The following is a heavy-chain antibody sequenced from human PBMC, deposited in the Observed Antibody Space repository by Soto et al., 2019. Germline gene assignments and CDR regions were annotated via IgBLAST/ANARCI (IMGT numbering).Heavy chain of an antibody. D-gene: IGHD2-21*01. CDR1: GFTFNTYD. CDR2: ITTRSAYI. CDR3: VRSGTAGLLRNSWFET. Sequence: EVQLVESGGGLVKPGGSLRLSCAASGFTFNTYDMNWVRQAPGKGLEWVSSITTRSAYIYDADSLKGRITISRDNAKNSLFQQMTSLRAEDTDVYYCVRSGTAGLLRNSWFETWGQGTLVTVSS. V-gene: IGHV3-21*06. J-gene: IGHJ5*02.